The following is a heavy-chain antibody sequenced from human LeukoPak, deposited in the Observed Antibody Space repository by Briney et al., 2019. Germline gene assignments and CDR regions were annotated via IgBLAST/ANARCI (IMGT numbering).Heavy chain of an antibody. CDR1: GITLSNYG. D-gene: IGHD3-10*01. J-gene: IGHJ4*02. Sequence: PGGSLTLSCAVSGITLSNYGMSWVRQAPGKGLEWVAGISGSGGSTNYADSVKGRFTISRDNPKNTLSLQMNSLRAEDTAVYFCAKRGVVVRVILVGFHKEAYYFDSWGQGALVTVSS. CDR3: AKRGVVVRVILVGFHKEAYYFDS. V-gene: IGHV3-23*01. CDR2: ISGSGGST.